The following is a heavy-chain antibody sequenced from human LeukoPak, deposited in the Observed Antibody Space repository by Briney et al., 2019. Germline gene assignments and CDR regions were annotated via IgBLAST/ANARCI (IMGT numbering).Heavy chain of an antibody. CDR3: ARGDGGYYYGMDV. V-gene: IGHV3-48*03. CDR1: GFTFNRYE. J-gene: IGHJ6*02. CDR2: ISGSGSTI. Sequence: GGSLRFSCAASGFTFNRYEMNWVRQAPGKGLEWVSYISGSGSTIYYADSVKGRFTISRDNAKNSLYLQMNSLRAEDTAVYYCARGDGGYYYGMDVWGRGTTVTVSS. D-gene: IGHD5-24*01.